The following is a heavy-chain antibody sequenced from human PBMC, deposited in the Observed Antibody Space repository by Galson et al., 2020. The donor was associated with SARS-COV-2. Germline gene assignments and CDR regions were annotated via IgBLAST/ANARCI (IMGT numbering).Heavy chain of an antibody. CDR2: IYHSGTT. D-gene: IGHD3-3*01. Sequence: SETLSLTCSVSGGSITSSSFYWGWVRQPPGKGLEWIGTIYHSGTTSYSPSLKSRVTMSIDTSTDQFSLKLTSVTAADTAVYYCARLDPINWFDPWGQGILVNVSS. CDR3: ARLDPINWFDP. CDR1: GGSITSSSFY. J-gene: IGHJ5*02. V-gene: IGHV4-39*01.